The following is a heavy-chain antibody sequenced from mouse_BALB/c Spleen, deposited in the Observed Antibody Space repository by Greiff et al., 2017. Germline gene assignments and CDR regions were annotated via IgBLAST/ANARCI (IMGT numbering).Heavy chain of an antibody. Sequence: EVQLQQSGAELVKPGASVKLSCTASGFNIKDTYMHWVKQRPEQGLEWIGRIDPANGNTKYDPKFQGKATITADTSSNTAYLQLSSLTSEDTAVYYCARGVVGDYFDYWGQGTTLTVSS. J-gene: IGHJ2*01. V-gene: IGHV14-3*02. CDR1: GFNIKDTY. CDR2: IDPANGNT. D-gene: IGHD1-1*01. CDR3: ARGVVGDYFDY.